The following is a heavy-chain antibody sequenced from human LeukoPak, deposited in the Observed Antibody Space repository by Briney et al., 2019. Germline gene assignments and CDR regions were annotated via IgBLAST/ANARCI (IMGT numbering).Heavy chain of an antibody. D-gene: IGHD2-15*01. J-gene: IGHJ3*02. CDR1: GGSISSGGYS. CDR3: ASYCSGGSCYPNDALDI. CDR2: IYHSGST. V-gene: IGHV4-30-2*01. Sequence: PSETLSLTCAVSGGSISSGGYSWSWIRQPPGKGLEWIGYIYHSGSTYYNPSLKSRVTISVDRSKNQFSLKLSSVTAADTAVYYCASYCSGGSCYPNDALDIWGQGTMVTVSS.